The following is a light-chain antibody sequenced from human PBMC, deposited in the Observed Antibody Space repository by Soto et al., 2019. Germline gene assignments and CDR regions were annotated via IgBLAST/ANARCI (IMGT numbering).Light chain of an antibody. CDR1: QSLGSW. CDR3: QQYNGHTWM. J-gene: IGKJ1*01. CDR2: DAS. Sequence: DIQMTQSPFSLSASVGGRVTITCRASQSLGSWLAWYQQKPGKPPKLLIYDASSLERAVPSRFSGAGSGTKFTLTITSLQHDDFVTYYCQQYNGHTWMFGQGTKVDI. V-gene: IGKV1-5*01.